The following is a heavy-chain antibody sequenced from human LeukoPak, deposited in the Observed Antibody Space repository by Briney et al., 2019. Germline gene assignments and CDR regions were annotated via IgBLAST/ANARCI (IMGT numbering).Heavy chain of an antibody. J-gene: IGHJ4*02. CDR2: INAGNGNT. V-gene: IGHV1-3*01. CDR3: ARDLYCSGGSCYFLPDY. Sequence: ASVKVSCKASGYTFTSYAMHWVRQAPGQRLEWMGWINAGNGNTKYSQKFQGRVTITRDTSASTAYMELSSLRSEDTAVYYCARDLYCSGGSCYFLPDYWGQGTLVTVSS. D-gene: IGHD2-15*01. CDR1: GYTFTSYA.